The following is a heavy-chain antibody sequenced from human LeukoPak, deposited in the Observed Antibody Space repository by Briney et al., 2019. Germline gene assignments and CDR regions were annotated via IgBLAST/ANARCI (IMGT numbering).Heavy chain of an antibody. D-gene: IGHD4-17*01. CDR2: INHSGSA. Sequence: SETLSLTCTVSGGSISSYYWTWIRQPPGKGLEWIGEINHSGSANYNPSLKSRVTISLDTSRNQFSLKLSSVTAADTAVYYCARGQGTVTTHWGQGTLVTVSS. CDR1: GGSISSYY. J-gene: IGHJ4*02. V-gene: IGHV4-34*01. CDR3: ARGQGTVTTH.